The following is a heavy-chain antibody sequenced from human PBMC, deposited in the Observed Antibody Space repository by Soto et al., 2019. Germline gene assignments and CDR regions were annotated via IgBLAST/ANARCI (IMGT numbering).Heavy chain of an antibody. J-gene: IGHJ4*02. Sequence: EVQLLESGGGLVQPGGSLTLSCAASGFTFSSYAMSWVRQAPGKGLEWVSAISGSGGSTYYADSVKGRFTISRDNSKNTLYLQMNSLRAEDTAVYYCAKDRYYYDSSGYVYWGQGTLVTVSS. CDR1: GFTFSSYA. CDR3: AKDRYYYDSSGYVY. CDR2: ISGSGGST. D-gene: IGHD3-22*01. V-gene: IGHV3-23*01.